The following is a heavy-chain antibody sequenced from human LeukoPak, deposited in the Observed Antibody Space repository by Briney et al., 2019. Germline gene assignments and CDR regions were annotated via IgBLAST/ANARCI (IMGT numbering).Heavy chain of an antibody. CDR1: GYTFSGYY. CDR2: INPNSGGT. CDR3: ASGDRVTMLRGGNIGYFDY. J-gene: IGHJ4*02. Sequence: ASVKVSCKASGYTFSGYYMHWVRQAPGQGLEWMGWINPNSGGTDYAQKFQGRVTMTRDTTISTAYMELSRLRSDDTAVYYCASGDRVTMLRGGNIGYFDYWGQGTLVTVSS. D-gene: IGHD3-10*01. V-gene: IGHV1-2*02.